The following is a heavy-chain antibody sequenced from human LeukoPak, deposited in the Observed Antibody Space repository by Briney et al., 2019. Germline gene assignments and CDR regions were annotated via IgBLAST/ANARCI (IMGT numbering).Heavy chain of an antibody. CDR1: GYTFTDYY. V-gene: IGHV1-2*02. CDR2: INPNSGGT. J-gene: IGHJ4*02. Sequence: EASVKVSCKASGYTFTDYYMDWVRQAPGQGLEWMGWINPNSGGTNYAQQFQGRVTMSRDTSNSTAYMELSRLRSDGTAVYYCARDGPRGDVDYWGQGTLVTVSS. D-gene: IGHD3-10*01. CDR3: ARDGPRGDVDY.